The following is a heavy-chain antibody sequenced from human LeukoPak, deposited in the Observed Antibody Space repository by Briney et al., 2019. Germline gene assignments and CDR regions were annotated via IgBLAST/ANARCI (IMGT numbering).Heavy chain of an antibody. CDR1: GFTFDDYG. CDR3: ARTKSYYYDSSLLH. Sequence: GGSLRLSRAASGFTFDDYGMHWVRQAPGKGLEWVSLISGDSGVTSYSDSVQGRFTISRDNNKNSLFLQMTSLRTEDTAVYYCARTKSYYYDSSLLHWGQGTLVAVSS. D-gene: IGHD3-22*01. CDR2: ISGDSGVT. V-gene: IGHV3-43*02. J-gene: IGHJ1*01.